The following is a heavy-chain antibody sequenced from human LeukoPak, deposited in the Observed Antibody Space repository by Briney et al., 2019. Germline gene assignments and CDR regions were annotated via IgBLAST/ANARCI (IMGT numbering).Heavy chain of an antibody. D-gene: IGHD6-19*01. CDR1: GFTFSSYA. Sequence: GGSLRLSCAASGFTFSSYAMHWVRQAPGKGLEWVAAISYDGSNKYYADSVKGRFTISRDNSKNTLYLQMNSLRAEDTAVYYCARDRAPGWFDYWGQGTLVTVSS. J-gene: IGHJ4*02. V-gene: IGHV3-30-3*01. CDR2: ISYDGSNK. CDR3: ARDRAPGWFDY.